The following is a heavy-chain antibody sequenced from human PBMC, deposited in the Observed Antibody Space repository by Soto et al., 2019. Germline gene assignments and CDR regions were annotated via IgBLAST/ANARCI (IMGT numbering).Heavy chain of an antibody. D-gene: IGHD3-3*01. J-gene: IGHJ6*02. Sequence: QVQLQESGPGLVKPSETLSLTCTVSGGSVSSGSYYWSWIRQPPGKGLEWIGYIYYSGSTNYNPSLRSRVTISVDTSKNLFSLKLSSVTAADTAVYYCARDHLEGDYILFLDIPFRYGMDVWGQGTTVTVSS. CDR1: GGSVSSGSYY. CDR2: IYYSGST. V-gene: IGHV4-61*01. CDR3: ARDHLEGDYILFLDIPFRYGMDV.